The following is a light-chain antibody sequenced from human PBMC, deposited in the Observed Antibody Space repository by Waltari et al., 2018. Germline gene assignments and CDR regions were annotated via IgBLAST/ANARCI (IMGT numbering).Light chain of an antibody. Sequence: QSVLTQPPSASGSPGQSVTISCTGTSSDVGGYNYVSWYQQHPGKAPKLMIYEVNKRPSGVPDRFSGSKSGNTASLTVSGLQPEDDADYYCTSYAGNSNTYVFGTGTKVTVL. CDR2: EVN. CDR1: SSDVGGYNY. V-gene: IGLV2-8*01. J-gene: IGLJ1*01. CDR3: TSYAGNSNTYV.